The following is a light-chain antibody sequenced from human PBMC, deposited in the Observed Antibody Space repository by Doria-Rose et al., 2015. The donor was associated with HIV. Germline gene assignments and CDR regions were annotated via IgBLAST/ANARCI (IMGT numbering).Light chain of an antibody. CDR2: GAS. J-gene: IGKJ1*01. Sequence: DIRMTQSPSFLSASVGVRVTITCRASQGISRYLAWYQQKPGKAPTLLIFGASTLQSVVPSRFSGSGSETEFTLTISSLQPEDFATYYCQQFDSFPRTFGQGTKVELK. CDR1: QGISRY. V-gene: IGKV1-9*01. CDR3: QQFDSFPRT.